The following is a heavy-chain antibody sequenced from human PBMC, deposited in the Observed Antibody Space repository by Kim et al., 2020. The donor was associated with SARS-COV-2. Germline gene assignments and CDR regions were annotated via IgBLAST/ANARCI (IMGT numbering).Heavy chain of an antibody. V-gene: IGHV3-30-3*01. CDR1: GFTFSSYA. J-gene: IGHJ6*02. CDR3: ARDLMTHYYYYGMDV. CDR2: ISYDGSNK. Sequence: GGSLRLSCAASGFTFSSYAMHWVRQAPGKGLEWVAVISYDGSNKYYADSVKGRFTISRDNSKNTLYLQMNSLRAEDTAVYYCARDLMTHYYYYGMDVWGQGTTVTVS.